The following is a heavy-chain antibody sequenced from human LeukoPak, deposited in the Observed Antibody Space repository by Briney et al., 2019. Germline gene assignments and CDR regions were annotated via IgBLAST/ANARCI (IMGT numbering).Heavy chain of an antibody. CDR3: ARSFPFYYDSSGYDIDY. Sequence: SQTLSLTCAISGDSVSSNSAAWNWIRQSPSRGLEWLGRTYYRSKWYNDYAVSVKSRITINPDTSKNQFSLQLNSVTPEGTAVYYCARSFPFYYDSSGYDIDYWGQGALVTVSS. CDR2: TYYRSKWYN. V-gene: IGHV6-1*01. CDR1: GDSVSSNSAA. J-gene: IGHJ4*02. D-gene: IGHD3-22*01.